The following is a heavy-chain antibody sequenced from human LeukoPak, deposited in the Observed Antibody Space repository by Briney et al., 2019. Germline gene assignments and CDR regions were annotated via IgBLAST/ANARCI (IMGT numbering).Heavy chain of an antibody. J-gene: IGHJ4*02. Sequence: PGGSLRLSCTASGFTFSTYAMSWVRPAPGKGLEWVSAINSAGGGTHYADSVKGRFTISRDNSKNTVYLQMNSLRAEDTAVYYCAKPLRGWYDFDYWGQGTLVTVSS. D-gene: IGHD6-19*01. V-gene: IGHV3-23*01. CDR2: INSAGGGT. CDR3: AKPLRGWYDFDY. CDR1: GFTFSTYA.